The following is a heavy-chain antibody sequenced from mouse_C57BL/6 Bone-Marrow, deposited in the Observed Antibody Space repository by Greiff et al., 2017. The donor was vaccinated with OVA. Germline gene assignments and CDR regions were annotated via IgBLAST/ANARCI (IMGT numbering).Heavy chain of an antibody. CDR1: GYTFTSYG. CDR3: AIYSNWGYAMDY. V-gene: IGHV1-81*01. D-gene: IGHD2-5*01. Sequence: VKLQESGAELARPGASVKLSCKASGYTFTSYGISWVKQRTGQGLEWIGEIYPRSGNTYYNEKFKGKATLTADKSSSTAYMELRSLTSEDSAVYFCAIYSNWGYAMDYWGQGTSVTVSS. CDR2: IYPRSGNT. J-gene: IGHJ4*01.